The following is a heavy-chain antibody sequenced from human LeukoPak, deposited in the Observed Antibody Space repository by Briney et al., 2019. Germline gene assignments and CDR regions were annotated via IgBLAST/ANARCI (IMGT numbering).Heavy chain of an antibody. CDR3: TKDSGHHRTDC. CDR2: VYYDGNT. Sequence: SETLSLTCSVSGGSINRSSYYWGWIRQAPGKGLEWIGSVYYDGNTYYTPNPSLKSRATVSMDTSRNQFSLKLRSVTAADTAVYYCTKDSGHHRTDCWGQGTLVTVSS. CDR1: GGSINRSSYY. V-gene: IGHV4-39*02. D-gene: IGHD1-26*01. J-gene: IGHJ4*02.